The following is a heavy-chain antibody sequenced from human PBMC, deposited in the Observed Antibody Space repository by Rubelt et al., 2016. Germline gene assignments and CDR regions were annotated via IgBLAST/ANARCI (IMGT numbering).Heavy chain of an antibody. Sequence: QMQLQESGPRLVKPSETLTLNCSVSGGSISDNYWSWSRQSSGKGLEWIGYMFYSGSTRYNTTLQSGRPTSRDTSRNHFSLKLSSGTAADTAIYYCAKYSGTYNWFGPWGQGILVAVSS. V-gene: IGHV4-59*01. CDR2: MFYSGST. D-gene: IGHD2-21*01. CDR1: GGSISDNY. CDR3: AKYSGTYNWFGP. J-gene: IGHJ5*02.